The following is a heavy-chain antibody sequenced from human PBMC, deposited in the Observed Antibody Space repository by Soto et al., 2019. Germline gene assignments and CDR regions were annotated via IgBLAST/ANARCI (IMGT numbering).Heavy chain of an antibody. V-gene: IGHV5-10-1*01. Sequence: GESLKISCKGSGYSFTSYWISWVRQMPGKGLEWMGRIDPSDSYTNYSPSFQGHVTISADKSISTAYLQWSSLKASDTAMCYCARLDYSSSSGYYYGIDVWGQGTTVTVSS. CDR3: ARLDYSSSSGYYYGIDV. CDR1: GYSFTSYW. CDR2: IDPSDSYT. D-gene: IGHD6-13*01. J-gene: IGHJ6*02.